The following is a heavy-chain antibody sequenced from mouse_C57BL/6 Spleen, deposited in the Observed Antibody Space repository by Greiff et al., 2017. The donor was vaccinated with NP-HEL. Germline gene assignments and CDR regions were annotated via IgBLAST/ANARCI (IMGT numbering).Heavy chain of an antibody. V-gene: IGHV1-4*01. CDR1: GYTFTSYT. CDR3: ARSDYGSAWFAY. D-gene: IGHD1-1*01. CDR2: INPSSGYT. Sequence: VQLQQSGAELARPGASVKMSCKASGYTFTSYTMHWVKQRPGQGLEWIGYINPSSGYTKYNQKFKDKATLTADKSSSTAYMQLSSLTSEDSAVYDCARSDYGSAWFAYWGQGTLVTVSA. J-gene: IGHJ3*01.